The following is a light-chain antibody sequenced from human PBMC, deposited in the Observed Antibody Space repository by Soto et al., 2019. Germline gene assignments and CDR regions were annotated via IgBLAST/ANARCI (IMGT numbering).Light chain of an antibody. CDR3: YSYAGSYTFYV. CDR2: DVS. Sequence: QSALTQPRSVSVSPGQSVTISCTGTSSDVGGYNYVSWYQQYPGKAPKLMIYDVSKRPSGVPDRFSGSKSGNTASLTISGLQAEDEADYYCYSYAGSYTFYVFGTGTKVTVL. CDR1: SSDVGGYNY. V-gene: IGLV2-11*01. J-gene: IGLJ1*01.